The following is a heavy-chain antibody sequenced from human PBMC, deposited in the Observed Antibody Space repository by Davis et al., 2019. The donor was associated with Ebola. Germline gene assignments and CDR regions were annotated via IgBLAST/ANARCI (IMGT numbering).Heavy chain of an antibody. CDR1: GYTFTSYG. D-gene: IGHD3-10*01. J-gene: IGHJ6*04. CDR3: ARDLATSSGAHFYYFGMDV. V-gene: IGHV1-18*01. CDR2: ISGYEDNR. Sequence: AVSVTVSCKASGYTFTSYGISWVRQPPGQGLEWMGWISGYEDNRNYAPRFQGRITLTKDRATSTVYMELRSLTSDDTAVYYCARDLATSSGAHFYYFGMDVWGEGTSVAVSS.